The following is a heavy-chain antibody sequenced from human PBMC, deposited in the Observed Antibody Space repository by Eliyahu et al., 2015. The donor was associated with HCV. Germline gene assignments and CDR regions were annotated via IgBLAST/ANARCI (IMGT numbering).Heavy chain of an antibody. CDR2: IHYSGST. J-gene: IGHJ5*02. D-gene: IGHD6-19*01. Sequence: QVRLQESGPGLVKPSETLSLTCTVSGGAIXXXXWSXXRQPPGKGXEWIGYIHYSGSTNYNPSLKSRVTISXDTSKNHFSLKLSSVTAADTAVYYCASGGGGIAVAGTGGWFDPWGQGTLVTVSS. CDR3: ASGGGGIAVAGTGGWFDP. CDR1: GGAIXXXX. V-gene: IGHV4-59*01.